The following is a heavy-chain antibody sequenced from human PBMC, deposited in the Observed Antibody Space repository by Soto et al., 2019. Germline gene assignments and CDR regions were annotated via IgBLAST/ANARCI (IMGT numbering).Heavy chain of an antibody. CDR2: IDPSDSYT. Sequence: GDALKISWKGSGYSFTSDWISWVRQMPGKGLEWMGRIDPSDSYTNYSPSFQGHVTISADNSISTAYLQWSSLKASDTAMYYCARHPPVGYSNWGQGTLVTVSS. CDR1: GYSFTSDW. D-gene: IGHD5-18*01. J-gene: IGHJ4*02. V-gene: IGHV5-10-1*01. CDR3: ARHPPVGYSN.